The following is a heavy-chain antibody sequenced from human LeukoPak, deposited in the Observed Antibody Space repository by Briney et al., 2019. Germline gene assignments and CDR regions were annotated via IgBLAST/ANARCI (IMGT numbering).Heavy chain of an antibody. Sequence: PGGSLRLSCAASGFTFDDYAMHWVRHAPGKGLEWVSLISGDGGSTYSADSVKGRFTISRDNSKNSLYLQMNSLRTEDTALYCCAKDQEFAEAVPGDHWGQGTLVTVSS. V-gene: IGHV3-43*02. CDR3: AKDQEFAEAVPGDH. D-gene: IGHD6-19*01. CDR1: GFTFDDYA. J-gene: IGHJ5*02. CDR2: ISGDGGST.